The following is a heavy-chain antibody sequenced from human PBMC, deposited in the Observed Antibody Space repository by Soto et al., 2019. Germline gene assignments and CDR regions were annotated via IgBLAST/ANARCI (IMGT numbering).Heavy chain of an antibody. CDR2: ISSSSSTI. V-gene: IGHV3-48*01. CDR1: GFTFSSNS. Sequence: EVQLVESGGRLVQPGGSLRLSCAASGFTFSSNSMNWVRQAPGKGLEWVSYISSSSSTIYYADSVKGRFTISRDNAKNSLYLQMNSLRAEDTAVYYCARYLGYDYIWGSYRSGWFDPWGQGTLVTVSS. D-gene: IGHD3-16*02. J-gene: IGHJ5*02. CDR3: ARYLGYDYIWGSYRSGWFDP.